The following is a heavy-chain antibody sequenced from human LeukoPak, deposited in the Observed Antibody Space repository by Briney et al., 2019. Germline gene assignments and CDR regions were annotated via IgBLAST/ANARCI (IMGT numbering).Heavy chain of an antibody. Sequence: PSETLSLTCTVSGGSISSSSYYWGWIRQPPGKGLEWIGSIYYSGSTYYNPSLKSRVTISVDTSKNQFSLKLSSVTAADTAVYYCARESHDILTGDAFDIWGQGTMVTVSS. CDR2: IYYSGST. CDR1: GGSISSSSYY. CDR3: ARESHDILTGDAFDI. D-gene: IGHD3-9*01. V-gene: IGHV4-39*07. J-gene: IGHJ3*02.